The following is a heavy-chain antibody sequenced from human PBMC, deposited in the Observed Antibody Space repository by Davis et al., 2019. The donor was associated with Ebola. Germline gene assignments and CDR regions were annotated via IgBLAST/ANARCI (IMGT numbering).Heavy chain of an antibody. Sequence: SVKVSCKASGYTFTSYAMHWVRQAPGQGLEWMGGIIPMFGTAKYARKFQGRATITADESTSTAYMDLSSLRSEDTAVYYCARDLLTVRDIVLMNYGMDVWGQGTTVTVSS. CDR2: IIPMFGTA. CDR3: ARDLLTVRDIVLMNYGMDV. J-gene: IGHJ6*02. CDR1: GYTFTSYA. D-gene: IGHD2-8*01. V-gene: IGHV1-69*13.